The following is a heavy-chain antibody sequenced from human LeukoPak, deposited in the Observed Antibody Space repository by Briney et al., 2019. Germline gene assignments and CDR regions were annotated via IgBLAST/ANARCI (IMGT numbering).Heavy chain of an antibody. CDR2: VSGSGGST. J-gene: IGHJ4*02. CDR3: AKSRGYSVYDSADY. CDR1: GFTVSSTY. D-gene: IGHD5/OR15-5a*01. V-gene: IGHV3-23*01. Sequence: GGSLRLSCAASGFTVSSTYMTWVRQAPGKGLEGVSVVSGSGGSTYYADSVKGRFTISRDNSKNTLYLQMNSLRAEDTAAYYCAKSRGYSVYDSADYWGQGTLVTVSS.